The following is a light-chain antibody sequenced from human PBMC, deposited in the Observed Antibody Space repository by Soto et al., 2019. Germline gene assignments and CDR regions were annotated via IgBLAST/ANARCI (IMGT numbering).Light chain of an antibody. CDR1: QTIGTW. J-gene: IGKJ1*01. CDR3: QQYSSFSRT. V-gene: IGKV1-5*01. Sequence: DIPMTQSPSTLSASVGDIVTITCRASQTIGTWLAWYQQKPGKAPELLIYDASTLEGGVPSRFSGSGSGTECSLTITSLQPDDVATFYCQQYSSFSRTFGQGTKVDIK. CDR2: DAS.